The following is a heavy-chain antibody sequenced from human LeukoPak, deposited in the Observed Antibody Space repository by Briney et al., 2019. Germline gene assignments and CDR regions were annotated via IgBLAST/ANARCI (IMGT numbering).Heavy chain of an antibody. CDR1: GFTVSSNY. CDR2: IYSGDST. CDR3: ARSGFGVLYYYGMDV. J-gene: IGHJ6*02. D-gene: IGHD3-10*01. Sequence: GGSLRLSCAASGFTVSSNYMSWVRQAPGKGLEWVSIIYSGDSTYNADSVKGRFTISRDNSKNTLYLQMNSLRAEDTAVYYCARSGFGVLYYYGMDVWGQGTTVTVSS. V-gene: IGHV3-66*01.